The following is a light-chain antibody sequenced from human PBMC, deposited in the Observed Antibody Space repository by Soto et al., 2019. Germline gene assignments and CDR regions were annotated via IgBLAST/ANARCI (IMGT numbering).Light chain of an antibody. V-gene: IGKV1-39*01. CDR1: QSISTY. J-gene: IGKJ1*01. Sequence: ILKPHCRPSLKTYVVYRVTITFRASQSISTYLNWYQHKTGKAPKVLIYAVSSLQSGVPSRFSGSGSGTDFTLTITSLQPEDSATYYCQHSYGTPGTFGQGTKV. CDR2: AVS. CDR3: QHSYGTPGT.